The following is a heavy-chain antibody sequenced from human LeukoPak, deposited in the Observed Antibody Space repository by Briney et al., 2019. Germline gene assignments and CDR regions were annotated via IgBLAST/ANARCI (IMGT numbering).Heavy chain of an antibody. V-gene: IGHV3-23*01. D-gene: IGHD3-10*01. J-gene: IGHJ4*02. CDR3: AKDSVPYYYGSGSYPDY. CDR2: ISGSGGST. CDR1: GFTFNNYA. Sequence: GGSLRLSCAVSGFTFNNYAMSWVRQAPGKGLEWVSGISGSGGSTYYADSVKGRFTISRDNSKNTLYLQMNSLTDEDTAVYYCAKDSVPYYYGSGSYPDYWGQGTLVTVSS.